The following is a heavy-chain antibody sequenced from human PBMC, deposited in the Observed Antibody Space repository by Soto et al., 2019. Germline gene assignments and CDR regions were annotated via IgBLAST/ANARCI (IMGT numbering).Heavy chain of an antibody. Sequence: SETLSLTCAVYGGSFSAYHWSWIRQPPGKGLEWIGEINHSGSTKYNPSLKSRVTISVDTSKNQFSLKLSSVTAADTAVYYCARGMGAENMFYYYFGMDVWGQGTTVTVSS. D-gene: IGHD3-10*02. CDR1: GGSFSAYH. CDR3: ARGMGAENMFYYYFGMDV. V-gene: IGHV4-34*01. J-gene: IGHJ6*02. CDR2: INHSGST.